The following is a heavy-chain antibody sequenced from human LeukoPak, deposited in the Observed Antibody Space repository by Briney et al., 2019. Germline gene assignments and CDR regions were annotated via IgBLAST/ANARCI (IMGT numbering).Heavy chain of an antibody. CDR1: GGSFSGYY. CDR3: ARRRYYDRSCRGGGYYFDY. D-gene: IGHD3-22*01. Sequence: SETLSLTCAVYGGSFSGYYWSWIRQPPGKGLEWIGEINHSGSTNYNPSLKSRVTISVDTSKNQFSLKLSSVTAADTAVYYCARRRYYDRSCRGGGYYFDYWGQGTLVTVSS. CDR2: INHSGST. V-gene: IGHV4-34*01. J-gene: IGHJ4*02.